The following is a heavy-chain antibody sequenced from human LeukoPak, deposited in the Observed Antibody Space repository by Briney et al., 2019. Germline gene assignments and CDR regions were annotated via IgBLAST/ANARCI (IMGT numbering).Heavy chain of an antibody. CDR3: ARDRSPFVVVPAAMDAFDI. Sequence: SQTLSLTCTVSGGSISSGSYYWSWIRQPAGKGLEWIGRIYTSGSTNYNPSLKSRVTISVDTSKNQFSLKLSSVTAADTAVYYCARDRSPFVVVPAAMDAFDIWGQGTMVTVSS. CDR1: GGSISSGSYY. V-gene: IGHV4-61*02. J-gene: IGHJ3*02. CDR2: IYTSGST. D-gene: IGHD2-2*01.